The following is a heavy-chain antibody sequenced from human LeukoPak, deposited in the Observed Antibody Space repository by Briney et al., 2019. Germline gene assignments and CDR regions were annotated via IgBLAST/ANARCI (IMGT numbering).Heavy chain of an antibody. Sequence: SETLSLTCAVYGGSFSGYYWSWIRQPPRKGLEWMGEINHSGSTNYNPSLKSRVSISVDTSKNQFSLKRSSVTAADTAVYYCARVVSGAFDIWGQGTIVTVSS. V-gene: IGHV4-34*01. CDR2: INHSGST. CDR3: ARVVSGAFDI. J-gene: IGHJ3*02. D-gene: IGHD6-6*01. CDR1: GGSFSGYY.